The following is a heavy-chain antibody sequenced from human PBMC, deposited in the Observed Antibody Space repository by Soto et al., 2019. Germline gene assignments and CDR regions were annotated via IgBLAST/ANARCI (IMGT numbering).Heavy chain of an antibody. D-gene: IGHD2-2*01. V-gene: IGHV3-9*01. J-gene: IGHJ3*02. CDR2: ISWNSGSI. Sequence: EVQLVESGGGLVQPGRSLRLSCAASGFTFDDYAMHWVRQAPGKGLEWVSGISWNSGSIGYADSVKGRFTISRDNAKNSLYLQMNSLRAEDTALYYRAKDIGDIVVVPAATIAFDIWGQGTMVTVSS. CDR1: GFTFDDYA. CDR3: AKDIGDIVVVPAATIAFDI.